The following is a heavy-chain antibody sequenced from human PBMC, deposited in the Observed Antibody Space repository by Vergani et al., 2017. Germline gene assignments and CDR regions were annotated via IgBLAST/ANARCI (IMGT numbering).Heavy chain of an antibody. CDR2: IYYSGST. CDR1: GGSISSSSYY. J-gene: IGHJ6*02. Sequence: QLQLQESGPGLVKPSETLSLTCTVSGGSISSSSYYWGWIRQPPGKGLEWIGSIYYSGSTYYNPSLKCRVTISVDTSKNQFSLKLSSVTAADTAVYYCARHLAYCGGDCYPYYYGMDVWGQGTTVTVSS. CDR3: ARHLAYCGGDCYPYYYGMDV. V-gene: IGHV4-39*01. D-gene: IGHD2-21*02.